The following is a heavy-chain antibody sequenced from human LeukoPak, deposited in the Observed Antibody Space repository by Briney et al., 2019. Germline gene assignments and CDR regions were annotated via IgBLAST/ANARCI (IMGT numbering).Heavy chain of an antibody. CDR2: ISTDGSST. J-gene: IGHJ4*02. CDR3: ARGPQIF. V-gene: IGHV3-74*01. D-gene: IGHD2/OR15-2a*01. CDR1: GFTFSSYW. Sequence: GWSLRLSCAASGFTFSSYWVHWVRQTPGKGLVWVSRISTDGSSTTYADSVKGRFTISRDNAKNTLYLQMHSLRAEDTAMYYCARGPQIFWGQGTLVTVSS.